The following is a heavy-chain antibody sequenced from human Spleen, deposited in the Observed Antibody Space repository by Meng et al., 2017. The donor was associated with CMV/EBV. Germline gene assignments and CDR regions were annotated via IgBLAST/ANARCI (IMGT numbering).Heavy chain of an antibody. CDR1: GFTVSSNY. J-gene: IGHJ6*02. Sequence: GESLKISCAASGFTVSSNYMNWVRQAPGKGLEWVSVIYSDGRTYYADSVKGRFTISRDNSKNTLYLQMNSLRGEDTAVYYCARDEGTGGYYYGMDVWGQGTTVTVSS. D-gene: IGHD1-1*01. CDR3: ARDEGTGGYYYGMDV. V-gene: IGHV3-53*05. CDR2: IYSDGRT.